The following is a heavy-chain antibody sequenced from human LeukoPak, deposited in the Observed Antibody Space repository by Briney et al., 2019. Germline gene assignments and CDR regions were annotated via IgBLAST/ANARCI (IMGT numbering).Heavy chain of an antibody. J-gene: IGHJ6*03. CDR1: GVSISSYY. Sequence: SETLSLTCTVSGVSISSYYWTWIRQPPGEGLEWIGYIYYSGSTNYNPSLKSRVTISVDTSKNQFSLKLSSVTAADTAVYYCARLRASTIFGVVIIPYYYYYYMDVWGKGTTVTVSS. CDR2: IYYSGST. D-gene: IGHD3-3*01. V-gene: IGHV4-59*12. CDR3: ARLRASTIFGVVIIPYYYYYYMDV.